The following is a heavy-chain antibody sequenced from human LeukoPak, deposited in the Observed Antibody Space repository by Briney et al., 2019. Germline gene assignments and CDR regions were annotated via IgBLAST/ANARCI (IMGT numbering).Heavy chain of an antibody. CDR3: ARDDAKGEDYCDS. J-gene: IGHJ4*02. D-gene: IGHD2-8*01. CDR1: GGSIRGAISSYW. Sequence: SEALSLTSTVSGGSIRGAISSYWWRWIRQPPGKGLEWIGYIYYDGSTNYNPSLKSRVTISVDTSKNQFSLMMSSVTASDTAVYYCARDDAKGEDYCDSWGQGTLVTVSS. V-gene: IGHV4-61*01. CDR2: IYYDGST.